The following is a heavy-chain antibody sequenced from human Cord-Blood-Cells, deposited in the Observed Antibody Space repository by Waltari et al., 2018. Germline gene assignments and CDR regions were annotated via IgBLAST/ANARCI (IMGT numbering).Heavy chain of an antibody. D-gene: IGHD1-26*01. CDR2: VGPEDGET. J-gene: IGHJ3*02. CDR3: ATDRAIVGATTAFDI. CDR1: GYTLTALP. Sequence: QVQLVPSGAEVKKPGASAKVPCQVSGYTLTALPTHRVRQAPGKGLGWMGCVGPEDGETIYAQKFQGRVTMTEDTSTDTAYMELSSLRSEDTAVYYCATDRAIVGATTAFDIWGQGTMVTVSS. V-gene: IGHV1-24*01.